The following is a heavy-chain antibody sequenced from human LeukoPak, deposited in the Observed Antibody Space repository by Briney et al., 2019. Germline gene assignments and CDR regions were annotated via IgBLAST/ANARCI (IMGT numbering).Heavy chain of an antibody. CDR3: ARDHYYDGRGRFDP. Sequence: SETLSLTCSVSGGSVTSDIYHWGWIRQPPGKGLEWIGSVYFDGGTHYNPSLQSRVTVSIDTSKNQFSLRLSSVTAADTALYYCARDHYYDGRGRFDPWGQGTLVTVSS. V-gene: IGHV4-39*07. D-gene: IGHD3-16*01. CDR1: GGSVTSDIYH. J-gene: IGHJ5*02. CDR2: VYFDGGT.